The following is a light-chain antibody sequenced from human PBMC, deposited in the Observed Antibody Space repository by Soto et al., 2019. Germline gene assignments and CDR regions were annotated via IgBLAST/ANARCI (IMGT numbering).Light chain of an antibody. CDR2: EVS. J-gene: IGLJ1*01. V-gene: IGLV2-14*01. Sequence: QSVLTQPASVSGSPGQSITISCTGTSSDFGGYNYVSWYQQHPGKAPKLMIYEVSNRPSGVSNRFSGSKSGNTASLTISGLQAEDEADYYCSSYTSSSTLPYVFGTGTKVTVL. CDR3: SSYTSSSTLPYV. CDR1: SSDFGGYNY.